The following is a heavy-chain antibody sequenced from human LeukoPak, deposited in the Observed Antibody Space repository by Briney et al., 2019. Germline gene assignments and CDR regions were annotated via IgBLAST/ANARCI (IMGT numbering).Heavy chain of an antibody. J-gene: IGHJ6*03. D-gene: IGHD4-17*01. Sequence: GGSLRLSCTASGFTFGDYAMSWVRQAPGRGLEWVGFIRSKAYGGTTEYAASVKGRFTISRDDSKSIAYLQMNSLRAEDTAVYYCARASGEDYYYYYYMDVWGKGTTVTVSS. CDR2: IRSKAYGGTT. CDR3: ARASGEDYYYYYYMDV. V-gene: IGHV3-49*04. CDR1: GFTFGDYA.